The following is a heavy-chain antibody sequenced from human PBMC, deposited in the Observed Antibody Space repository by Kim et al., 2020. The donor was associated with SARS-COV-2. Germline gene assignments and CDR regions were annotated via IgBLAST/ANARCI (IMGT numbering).Heavy chain of an antibody. V-gene: IGHV3-30-3*01. D-gene: IGHD2-2*01. CDR3: ARLTTSSFDY. Sequence: TKYYADSVKGRFTISRGNSKNTLYLQMNSLRAEDTAVYYCARLTTSSFDYWGQGTLVTVSS. CDR2: TK. J-gene: IGHJ4*02.